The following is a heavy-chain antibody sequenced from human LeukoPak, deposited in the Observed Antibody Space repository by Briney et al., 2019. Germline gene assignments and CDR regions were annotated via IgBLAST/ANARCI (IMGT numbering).Heavy chain of an antibody. CDR2: ISYDGSNK. CDR3: ARASSWTFDY. V-gene: IGHV3-30*04. CDR1: GFTFSSYA. Sequence: SGGSLRLSCAASGFTFSSYAMHWVRQAPGKGLEWVAVISYDGSNKYYADSVKGRFTISRDNSKNTLCLQMNSLRAEDTAVYYCARASSWTFDYWGQGTLVTVSS. J-gene: IGHJ4*02. D-gene: IGHD6-13*01.